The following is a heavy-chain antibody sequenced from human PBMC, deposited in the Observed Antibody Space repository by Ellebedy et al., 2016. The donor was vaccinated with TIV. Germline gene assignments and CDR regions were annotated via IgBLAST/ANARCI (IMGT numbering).Heavy chain of an antibody. Sequence: ASVKVSCKASGYTFSDYGISWVRQAPGHGPEWLGWISGDNGIRHFAQKVQGRVTMTTEKSTSTAYMELRSLRFDDTAVYYCARDMVQGMVARYLWFDYWGQGTQVTVSS. V-gene: IGHV1-18*04. CDR3: ARDMVQGMVARYLWFDY. J-gene: IGHJ4*02. CDR1: GYTFSDYG. CDR2: ISGDNGIR. D-gene: IGHD3-10*01.